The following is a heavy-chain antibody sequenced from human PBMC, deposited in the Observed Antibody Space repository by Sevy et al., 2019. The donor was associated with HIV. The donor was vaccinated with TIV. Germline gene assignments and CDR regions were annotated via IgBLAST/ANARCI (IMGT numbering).Heavy chain of an antibody. Sequence: ASVKVSCKVSGYTLTQLSMHWVRQAPGKGLEWMGRFDPEDGETIYAQKFQGRVTMTEDTSTDTVYMELSSLRSEDTAVYYCATTREYYSDSSGYIDYWGQGTLVTVSS. CDR3: ATTREYYSDSSGYIDY. V-gene: IGHV1-24*01. CDR1: GYTLTQLS. D-gene: IGHD3-22*01. J-gene: IGHJ4*02. CDR2: FDPEDGET.